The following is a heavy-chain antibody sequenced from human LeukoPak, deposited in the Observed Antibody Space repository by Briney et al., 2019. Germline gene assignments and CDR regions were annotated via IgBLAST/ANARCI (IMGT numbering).Heavy chain of an antibody. CDR3: AKAPGGLRGNPFDF. CDR2: ISWNGGTT. Sequence: GGSLRLSCAASGFTFDDSAMHWVRQAPGKGLEWVSGISWNGGTTVYADSVQGRFTISRDNAKNSLYLQMNSLRPEDTALYYCAKAPGGLRGNPFDFWGQGTLVTVSS. D-gene: IGHD3-16*01. V-gene: IGHV3-9*01. J-gene: IGHJ4*02. CDR1: GFTFDDSA.